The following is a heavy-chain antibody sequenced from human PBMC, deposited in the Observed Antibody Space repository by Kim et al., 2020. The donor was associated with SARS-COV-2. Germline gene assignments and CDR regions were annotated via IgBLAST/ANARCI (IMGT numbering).Heavy chain of an antibody. CDR3: TKESGYSGSDKLQSYYYYGMDV. J-gene: IGHJ6*02. V-gene: IGHV3-23*03. CDR2: IYSGGSRT. CDR1: GFTFSSYA. D-gene: IGHD1-26*01. Sequence: GGSLRLSCAASGFTFSSYAMSWVRQAPGKGLEWVSVIYSGGSRTYYADSVKGRFTIYRDNSKNTQYLQMNSLRAEDTAVYYCTKESGYSGSDKLQSYYYYGMDVWGQGTTVTVSS.